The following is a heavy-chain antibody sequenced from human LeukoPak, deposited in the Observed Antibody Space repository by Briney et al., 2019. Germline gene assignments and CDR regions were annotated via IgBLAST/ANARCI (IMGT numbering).Heavy chain of an antibody. CDR3: ARSLNGYDPLSAF. J-gene: IGHJ4*02. V-gene: IGHV3-48*03. Sequence: PGGSLRLSREVSGFTFSSYAMTWVRQVPGKGLEWIAYMTASSVTFYYADSVRGRFTISRDNARNSLFLQMNSLTVEDTAVYYCARSLNGYDPLSAFWGQGTLVTVSS. CDR1: GFTFSSYA. D-gene: IGHD5-12*01. CDR2: MTASSVTF.